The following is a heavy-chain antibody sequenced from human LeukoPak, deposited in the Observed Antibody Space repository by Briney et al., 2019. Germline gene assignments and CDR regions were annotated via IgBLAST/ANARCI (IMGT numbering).Heavy chain of an antibody. CDR3: ARGGYTYGLVGAFDI. V-gene: IGHV4-34*01. J-gene: IGHJ3*02. CDR1: GGSFSGYY. Sequence: SETLSLTCAVYGGSFSGYYWSWIRQPPGKGLEWIGEINHSGSTNYNPSLKSRVTTSVDTSKNQFSLKLSSVTAADTAVYYCARGGYTYGLVGAFDIWGQGTMVTVSS. D-gene: IGHD5-18*01. CDR2: INHSGST.